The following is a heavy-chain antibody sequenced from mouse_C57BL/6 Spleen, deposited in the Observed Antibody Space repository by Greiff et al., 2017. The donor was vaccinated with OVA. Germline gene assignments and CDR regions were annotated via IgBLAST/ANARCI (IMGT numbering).Heavy chain of an antibody. V-gene: IGHV2-3*01. CDR3: AKTGTLDWYCDV. Sequence: QVQLKESGPGLVAPSQSLSITCTVSGFSLTSYGVSWVRQPPGQGLEWLGVIWGDGSTNNHSALISRLGISKDNAKSQVFLKLNSLQTDDTATYYCAKTGTLDWYCDVWGTGTTVTVSS. D-gene: IGHD4-1*01. CDR2: IWGDGST. CDR1: GFSLTSYG. J-gene: IGHJ1*03.